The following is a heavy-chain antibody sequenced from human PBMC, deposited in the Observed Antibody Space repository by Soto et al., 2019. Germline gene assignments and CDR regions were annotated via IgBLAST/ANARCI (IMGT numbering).Heavy chain of an antibody. D-gene: IGHD6-19*01. J-gene: IGHJ6*03. CDR3: ARGPGSSDWRFSSYYMDV. CDR2: MNPNSGDT. V-gene: IGHV1-8*01. Sequence: QVQLVQSGAEVKKPGASVKVSCTFTSYDINWVRQAAGLGPEWMAWMNPNSGDTRYAQKFQGRVTMTRDTSKFTAYMELSNLRSEDTAVYYCARGPGSSDWRFSSYYMDVWGQGTTVTVSS. CDR1: FTSYD.